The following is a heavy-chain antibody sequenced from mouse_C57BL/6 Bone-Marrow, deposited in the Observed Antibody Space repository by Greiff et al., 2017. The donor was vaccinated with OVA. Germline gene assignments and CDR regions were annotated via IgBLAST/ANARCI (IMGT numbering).Heavy chain of an antibody. CDR1: GYAFSSSW. J-gene: IGHJ4*01. CDR3: ARPLLRYYYAMDY. V-gene: IGHV1-82*01. CDR2: IYPGDGDT. Sequence: QVQLQQSGPELVKPGDSVKISCKASGYAFSSSWMNWVKQRPGKGLEWIGRIYPGDGDTNYNGKFKGKATLTADKSSSTAYMQLSSLTSEDSAVYFCARPLLRYYYAMDYWGQGTSVTVSS. D-gene: IGHD1-1*01.